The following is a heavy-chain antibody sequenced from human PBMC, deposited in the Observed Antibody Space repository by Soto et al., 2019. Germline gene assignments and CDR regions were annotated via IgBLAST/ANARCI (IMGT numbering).Heavy chain of an antibody. CDR1: GYTFTTYG. V-gene: IGHV1-18*01. Sequence: QVQLVQSGAEVKKPGASVKVSCKASGYTFTTYGISWVRQAPGQGLEWMGWINGYNGNTNYAQKPQGRVTMTTDTSTSTAYMELRSLRSDDTAVYYSPRDPVAGAYFDYWGQGTRVTVSS. CDR3: PRDPVAGAYFDY. J-gene: IGHJ4*02. CDR2: INGYNGNT. D-gene: IGHD6-19*01.